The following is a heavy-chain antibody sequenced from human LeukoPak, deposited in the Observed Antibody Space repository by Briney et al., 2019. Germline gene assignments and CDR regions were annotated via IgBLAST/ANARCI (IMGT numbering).Heavy chain of an antibody. CDR2: IYYSGST. V-gene: IGHV4-39*02. Sequence: ETLSLTCTVSGGSISSSSYYWGWIRQPPGKGLEWIGSIYYSGSTYYNPSLKSRVTISVDTSKNQFSLKLSSVTAADTAVYYCAREAGYSSSFVFDYWGQGTLVTVSS. D-gene: IGHD6-6*01. J-gene: IGHJ4*02. CDR3: AREAGYSSSFVFDY. CDR1: GGSISSSSYY.